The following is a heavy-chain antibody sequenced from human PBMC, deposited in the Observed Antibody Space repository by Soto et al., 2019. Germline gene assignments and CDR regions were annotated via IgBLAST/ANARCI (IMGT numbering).Heavy chain of an antibody. CDR1: GFTFSSYA. D-gene: IGHD3-9*01. J-gene: IGHJ4*02. V-gene: IGHV3-23*01. Sequence: GGSLRLSCAASGFTFSSYAMSWVRQAPGKGLEWVSAISGSGGSTYYADSVKGRFTISRDNSKNTLYLQMNSLRAEDTAVYYCARNPATYYDILTGYEYYFDYWGQGTLVTVSS. CDR3: ARNPATYYDILTGYEYYFDY. CDR2: ISGSGGST.